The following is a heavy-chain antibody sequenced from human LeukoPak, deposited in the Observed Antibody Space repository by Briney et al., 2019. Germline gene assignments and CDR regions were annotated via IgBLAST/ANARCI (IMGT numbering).Heavy chain of an antibody. V-gene: IGHV4-59*01. J-gene: IGHJ5*02. Sequence: SETLSLTCTVSGGSISSYYWSWIRQPPGKGLEWIGYIYYSGSTNYNPSLKSRVTISVDTSKNQFSLKLSSVTAADTAAYYCARDRQWLAWGQGTLVTVSS. CDR3: ARDRQWLA. D-gene: IGHD6-19*01. CDR1: GGSISSYY. CDR2: IYYSGST.